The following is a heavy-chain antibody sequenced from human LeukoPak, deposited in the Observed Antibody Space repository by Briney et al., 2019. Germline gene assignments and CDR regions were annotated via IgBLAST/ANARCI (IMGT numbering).Heavy chain of an antibody. J-gene: IGHJ4*02. V-gene: IGHV3-23*01. D-gene: IGHD3-22*01. CDR2: ISDSGGST. CDR3: AKSGQTYYYDTGGYYQAD. CDR1: GFTFSSYD. Sequence: GGSLRLSCAASGFTFSSYDMSWVRQAPGKGLEWVSGISDSGGSTYYADSVKGRFTISRDNSKNTLYLQMNSLRAEDTAVYYCAKSGQTYYYDTGGYYQADWGQGTLVTVSS.